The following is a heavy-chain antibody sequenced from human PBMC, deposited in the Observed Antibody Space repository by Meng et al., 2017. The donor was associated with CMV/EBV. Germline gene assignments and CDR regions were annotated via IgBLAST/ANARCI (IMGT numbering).Heavy chain of an antibody. CDR1: GGSFSGYY. J-gene: IGHJ6*02. Sequence: SETLSLTCAVYGGSFSGYYWSWIRQPPGKGLEWIGEINHSGSTNYNPSLKSRVTISVDTSKNQFSLKLSSVTAADTAVYYCARELRFLGSTGWYYYGMDVWGQGTTVTVSS. V-gene: IGHV4-34*01. D-gene: IGHD3-3*01. CDR2: INHSGST. CDR3: ARELRFLGSTGWYYYGMDV.